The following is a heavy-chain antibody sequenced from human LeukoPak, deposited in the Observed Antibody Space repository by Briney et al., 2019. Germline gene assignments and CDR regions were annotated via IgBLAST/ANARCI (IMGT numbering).Heavy chain of an antibody. CDR1: GYSISSGYY. CDR3: AREENS. V-gene: IGHV4-38-2*02. D-gene: IGHD2/OR15-2a*01. CDR2: IYYSGST. Sequence: SETLSLTCTVSGYSISSGYYWGWIRQPPGKGPEWIGYIYYSGSTYYNPSLKSRVTISVDTSKNQFSLKLSSVTAADTAVYYCAREENSWGQGTLVTVSS. J-gene: IGHJ4*02.